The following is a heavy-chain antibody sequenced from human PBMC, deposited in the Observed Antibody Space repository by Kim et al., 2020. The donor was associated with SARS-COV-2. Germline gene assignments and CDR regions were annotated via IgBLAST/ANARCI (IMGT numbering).Heavy chain of an antibody. J-gene: IGHJ6*02. V-gene: IGHV3-23*01. D-gene: IGHD6-19*01. Sequence: GGSLRLSCAASGFTFSSYAMSWVRQAPGKGLEWVSAISGSGGSTYYADSVKGRFTISRDNSKNTLYLQMNSLRAEDTAVYYCGLLGMAGYYYGMDVWGQGTTVTVSS. CDR1: GFTFSSYA. CDR3: GLLGMAGYYYGMDV. CDR2: ISGSGGST.